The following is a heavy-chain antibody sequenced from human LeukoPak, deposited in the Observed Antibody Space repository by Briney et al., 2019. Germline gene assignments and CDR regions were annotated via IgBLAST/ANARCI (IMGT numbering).Heavy chain of an antibody. CDR3: AREGKEAFDI. CDR2: MHYSGST. CDR1: GGSISSSSYY. J-gene: IGHJ3*02. Sequence: SETLSLTCTVSGGSISSSSYYWGWIRQPPGKGLEWIGSMHYSGSTYYNPSLKSRVTISVDTSKNEFSLKLSSVTAADTAVYYCAREGKEAFDIWGQGTMVTVSS. D-gene: IGHD3-10*01. V-gene: IGHV4-39*07.